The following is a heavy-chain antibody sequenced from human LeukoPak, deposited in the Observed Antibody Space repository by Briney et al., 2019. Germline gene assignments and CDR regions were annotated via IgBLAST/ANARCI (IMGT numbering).Heavy chain of an antibody. V-gene: IGHV4-59*01. J-gene: IGHJ6*03. Sequence: SETLSLTCTVSGGSISSYYWSWIRQPPGKGLEWFGDIYYSGGTNYNPSLKSRVTISLDTSKNQFSLKLSSVTAADTAVYYCARTLRITIFGVVIKSYYYYMDVWGKGTTVTVSS. CDR1: GGSISSYY. CDR3: ARTLRITIFGVVIKSYYYYMDV. CDR2: IYYSGGT. D-gene: IGHD3-3*01.